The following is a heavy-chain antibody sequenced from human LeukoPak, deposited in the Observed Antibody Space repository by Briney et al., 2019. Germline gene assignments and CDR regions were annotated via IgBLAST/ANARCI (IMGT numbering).Heavy chain of an antibody. Sequence: KPSETLSLTCTVSGGSISSYYWSWIRQPPGKGLEWIGYIYYSGSTNYNPSLKSRVTISVDTSKNQLSLKLSSVTAADTAVYYCARDSKGSYGYYNWFDPWGEGTQVTVSS. CDR1: GGSISSYY. D-gene: IGHD5-18*01. J-gene: IGHJ5*02. CDR3: ARDSKGSYGYYNWFDP. CDR2: IYYSGST. V-gene: IGHV4-59*01.